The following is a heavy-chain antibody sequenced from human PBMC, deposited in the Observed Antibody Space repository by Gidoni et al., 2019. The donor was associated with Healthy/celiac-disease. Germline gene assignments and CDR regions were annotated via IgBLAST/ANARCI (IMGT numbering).Heavy chain of an antibody. CDR3: AKAESYYGSGSYAALDY. CDR1: GFSFDDYT. Sequence: EVQLVASGVVVVQPGGSLSLPSAASGFSFDDYTMHWVRPAPGKGLEWVSLISWDGGSTYYADSVKGRFTISRDNSKNSMYLQMNSLRTEDTALYYCAKAESYYGSGSYAALDYWGQGTLVTVSS. J-gene: IGHJ4*02. CDR2: ISWDGGST. D-gene: IGHD3-10*01. V-gene: IGHV3-43*01.